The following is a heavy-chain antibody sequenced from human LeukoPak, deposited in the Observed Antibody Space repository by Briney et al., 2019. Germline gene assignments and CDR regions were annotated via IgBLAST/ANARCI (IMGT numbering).Heavy chain of an antibody. CDR2: IYYSGST. V-gene: IGHV4-39*07. Sequence: SETLSLTCTVSGGSISSSSYYWGWIRQPPGKGLEWIGSIYYSGSTYYNPSLKSRVTISVDTSKNQFSLKLSSVTAADTAVYYCARVLRYYGSGYNWFDPWGQGTLVTVSS. J-gene: IGHJ5*02. D-gene: IGHD3-10*01. CDR3: ARVLRYYGSGYNWFDP. CDR1: GGSISSSSYY.